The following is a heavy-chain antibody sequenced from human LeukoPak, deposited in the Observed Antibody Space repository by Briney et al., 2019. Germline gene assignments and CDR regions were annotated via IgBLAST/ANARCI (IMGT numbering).Heavy chain of an antibody. CDR2: IKQDGSEK. V-gene: IGHV3-7*01. J-gene: IGHJ4*02. CDR1: GFTFSSYW. D-gene: IGHD2-21*02. Sequence: PGGSLRLSCAASGFTFSSYWMSWVRQAPGKGLEWVANIKQDGSEKYYVDSVKGRFTISRDNSKNTLYLQMNSLRAEDTAVYYCASLVTATGFDYWGQGTLVTVSS. CDR3: ASLVTATGFDY.